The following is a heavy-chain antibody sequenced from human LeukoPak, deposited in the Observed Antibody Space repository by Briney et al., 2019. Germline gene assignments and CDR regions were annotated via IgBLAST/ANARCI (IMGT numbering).Heavy chain of an antibody. CDR1: GFIFSGSD. CDR2: ITTKPSNYAT. D-gene: IGHD6-19*01. CDR3: TTYRSGHY. V-gene: IGHV3-73*01. Sequence: GGSLRLSCAASGFIFSGSDIHWVRQASGKGLEWVGRITTKPSNYATAFAASVKGRFTISRDDSENTAYLQMSSLKTEDTAVYFCTTYRSGHYWGQGTLVTVSS. J-gene: IGHJ4*02.